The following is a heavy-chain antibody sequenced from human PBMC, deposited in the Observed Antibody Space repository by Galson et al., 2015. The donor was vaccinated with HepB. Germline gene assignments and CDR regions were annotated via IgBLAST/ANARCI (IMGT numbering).Heavy chain of an antibody. Sequence: LRLSCAASGFTFSSYGMHWVRQAPGKGLEWVAVIWYDGSNKYYADSVKGRFTISRDNSKNTLYLQMNSLRAEDTAVYYCARDDSSSWSFDYWGQGTLVTVSS. V-gene: IGHV3-33*01. CDR1: GFTFSSYG. CDR2: IWYDGSNK. D-gene: IGHD6-13*01. J-gene: IGHJ4*02. CDR3: ARDDSSSWSFDY.